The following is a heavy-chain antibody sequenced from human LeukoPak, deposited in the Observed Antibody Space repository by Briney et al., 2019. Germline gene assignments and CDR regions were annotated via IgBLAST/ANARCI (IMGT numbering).Heavy chain of an antibody. Sequence: SVKVSCKASGYTFTSYGISWVRQAPGQGLEWMGGIIPIFGTANYAQKFQGRVTITADESTSTAYMELSSLRSEDTAVYYCARESGTMIVVAHFDYWGQGTLVTVSS. CDR2: IIPIFGTA. V-gene: IGHV1-69*13. D-gene: IGHD3-22*01. CDR3: ARESGTMIVVAHFDY. J-gene: IGHJ4*02. CDR1: GYTFTSYG.